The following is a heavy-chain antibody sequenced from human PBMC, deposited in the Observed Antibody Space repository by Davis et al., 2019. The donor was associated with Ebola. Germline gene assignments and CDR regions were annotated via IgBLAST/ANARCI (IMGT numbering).Heavy chain of an antibody. CDR3: ARDFGATIVGATVAFDI. CDR1: GGTFSSYA. D-gene: IGHD1-26*01. Sequence: SVKVSCKASGGTFSSYAISWVGQAPGQGLEWMGRIIPILGIAKYAQKFQGRVTITADKSTSTAYMELSSLRSEDTAVYYCARDFGATIVGATVAFDIWGQGTMVTVSS. CDR2: IIPILGIA. V-gene: IGHV1-69*04. J-gene: IGHJ3*02.